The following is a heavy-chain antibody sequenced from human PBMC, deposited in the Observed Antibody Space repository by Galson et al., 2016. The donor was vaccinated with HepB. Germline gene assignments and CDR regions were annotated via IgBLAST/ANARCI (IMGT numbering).Heavy chain of an antibody. CDR3: ARGTLWGNSREALAY. D-gene: IGHD3-16*02. Sequence: LRLSCAASGFTFSSYAMAWVRQAPGKGLEWIGEIHHSGSTNYNPSLKSRVTISLDTSKKQFSLKLSSVTAADTAVYYCARGTLWGNSREALAYWGQGALVTVSS. CDR2: IHHSGST. J-gene: IGHJ4*02. V-gene: IGHV4-34*01. CDR1: GFTFSSYA.